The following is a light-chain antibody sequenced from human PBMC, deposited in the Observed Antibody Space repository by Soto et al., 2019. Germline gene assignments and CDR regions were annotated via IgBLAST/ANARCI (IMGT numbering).Light chain of an antibody. CDR2: GAS. CDR1: QSVSNN. J-gene: IGKJ1*01. CDR3: QQYGISPRT. Sequence: EFVFTPSPVPLSVSTGARTTLSCRASQSVSNNLAWYQQKPGQAPRLLIYGASSRATGIPDRFSGSGSGTDFTLTISRLEPEDFAVYYCQQYGISPRTFGQVSKVDIK. V-gene: IGKV3-20*01.